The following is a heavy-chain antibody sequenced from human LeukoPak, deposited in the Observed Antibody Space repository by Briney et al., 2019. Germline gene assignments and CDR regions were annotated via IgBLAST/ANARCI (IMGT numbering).Heavy chain of an antibody. CDR2: ISSSSSYI. CDR3: ARGEVVAATNNWFDP. CDR1: GFTFSSYS. Sequence: GGSLRLSCAASGFTFSSYSMNWVRQAPGKGLEWVLSISSSSSYIYYADSVKGRFTISRDNAKNSLYLQMNSLRAEDTAVYYCARGEVVAATNNWFDPWGQGTLVTVSS. V-gene: IGHV3-21*01. D-gene: IGHD2-15*01. J-gene: IGHJ5*02.